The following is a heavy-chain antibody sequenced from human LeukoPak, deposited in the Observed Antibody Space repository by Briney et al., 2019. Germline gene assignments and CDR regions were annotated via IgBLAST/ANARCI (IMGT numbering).Heavy chain of an antibody. J-gene: IGHJ5*02. CDR3: AKDSASDYYNWFDP. CDR2: ISGSGGAT. Sequence: GGSLRLSCAASGFTFHTYAMNWVRQAPGKGLEWGAAISGSGGATHYADSVKGRFTISRDNSQNTLYLQMNSLRDEDTALYYCAKDSASDYYNWFDPWGQGTLVTVS. D-gene: IGHD4-11*01. V-gene: IGHV3-23*01. CDR1: GFTFHTYA.